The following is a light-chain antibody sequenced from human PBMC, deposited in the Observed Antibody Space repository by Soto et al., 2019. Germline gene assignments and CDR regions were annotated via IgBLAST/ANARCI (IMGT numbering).Light chain of an antibody. CDR1: QSVSNN. Sequence: EIVMTQSPATLSVSPGVRATLSCRASQSVSNNLAWYQQKPGQAPRLLMYDASTRATGIPARFSGSGSGMEFTLTISSLQSEDFAVYYCQQYSHRPLYSFGQGTRLELK. CDR3: QQYSHRPLYS. J-gene: IGKJ2*03. V-gene: IGKV3-15*01. CDR2: DAS.